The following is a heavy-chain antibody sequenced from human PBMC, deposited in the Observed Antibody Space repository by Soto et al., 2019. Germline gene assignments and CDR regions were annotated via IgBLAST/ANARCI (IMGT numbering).Heavy chain of an antibody. CDR3: VRGTPTPGLDI. CDR1: GFTFSSYG. Sequence: SLRLSCAASGFTFSSYGMHWVRQATGKGLEWVAVIWYDGSNKYYADSVRGRFSTSRDSTRNSLYLNMDSLRVEDTATYYCVRGTPTPGLDIWGRGTTVTVSS. CDR2: IWYDGSNK. J-gene: IGHJ6*02. V-gene: IGHV3-33*01. D-gene: IGHD1-1*01.